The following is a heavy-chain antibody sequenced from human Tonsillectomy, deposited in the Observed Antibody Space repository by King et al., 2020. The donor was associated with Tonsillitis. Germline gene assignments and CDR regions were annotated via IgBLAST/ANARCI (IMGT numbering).Heavy chain of an antibody. D-gene: IGHD5-12*01. V-gene: IGHV4-39*01. Sequence: QLQESGPGLVKPSETLSLTCTVSGGSISNSSYFLGWVRQPPGKGLEWIGGFYHSWSTNYHPSLKSRLTISVDTSKNQFSLKLSSVTAADTAVYYCARFEHSGYALHYWGQGTLVTVSS. CDR2: FYHSWST. CDR3: ARFEHSGYALHY. CDR1: GGSISNSSYF. J-gene: IGHJ4*02.